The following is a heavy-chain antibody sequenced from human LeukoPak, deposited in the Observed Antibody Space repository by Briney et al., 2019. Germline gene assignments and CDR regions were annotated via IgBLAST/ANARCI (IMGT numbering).Heavy chain of an antibody. V-gene: IGHV1-18*01. D-gene: IGHD2-21*02. J-gene: IGHJ4*02. CDR3: ARGLYCGGDCYSFDY. CDR2: ISAYNGNT. Sequence: GASVKVSCKASGYTFTSYGISWVRQAPGQGLEWMGWISAYNGNTNYAQKLQGRVTMTTDTSTSTAYMELRSLRSDDTAVYYCARGLYCGGDCYSFDYWGQGTLITVSS. CDR1: GYTFTSYG.